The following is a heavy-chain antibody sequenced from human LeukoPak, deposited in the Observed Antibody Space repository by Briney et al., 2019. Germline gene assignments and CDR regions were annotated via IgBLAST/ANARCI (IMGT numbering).Heavy chain of an antibody. CDR2: ISSSSSYI. Sequence: GGSLRLSCAASGFTFSSYSMNWVRQAPGKGLEWVSSISSSSSYIYYADSVKGRFTISRDNAKNSLYLQMNSLRAEDTAVYYCARGLASTPTPTAILRPFDYWGQGTLVTVSS. V-gene: IGHV3-21*01. D-gene: IGHD2-21*02. CDR1: GFTFSSYS. CDR3: ARGLASTPTPTAILRPFDY. J-gene: IGHJ4*02.